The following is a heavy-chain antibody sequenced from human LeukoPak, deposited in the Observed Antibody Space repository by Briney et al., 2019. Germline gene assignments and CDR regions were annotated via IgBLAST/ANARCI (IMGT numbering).Heavy chain of an antibody. J-gene: IGHJ4*02. CDR1: GGSISSGGYS. Sequence: PSETLSLTCAVSGGSISSGGYSWSWLRQPPGTGLEWIGYIYHSGSTYYNPSLKSRVTISVDRSKNQFSLKLSSVTAADTAVYYCASSGDKKALFDYWGQGTLVTVSS. V-gene: IGHV4-30-2*01. D-gene: IGHD7-27*01. CDR2: IYHSGST. CDR3: ASSGDKKALFDY.